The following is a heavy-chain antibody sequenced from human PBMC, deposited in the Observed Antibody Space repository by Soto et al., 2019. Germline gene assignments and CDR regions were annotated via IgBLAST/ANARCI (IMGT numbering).Heavy chain of an antibody. CDR3: ARDPYYDILTGYYDYYYYGMDV. CDR1: GGSISSSNW. J-gene: IGHJ6*02. Sequence: SETLSLTCAVSGGSISSSNWWSWVRQPPGKGLEWIGEIYHSGSTNYNPPLKSRVTISVDKSKNQFSLKLSSVTAADTAVYYCARDPYYDILTGYYDYYYYGMDVWGQGTTVTVSS. V-gene: IGHV4-4*02. D-gene: IGHD3-9*01. CDR2: IYHSGST.